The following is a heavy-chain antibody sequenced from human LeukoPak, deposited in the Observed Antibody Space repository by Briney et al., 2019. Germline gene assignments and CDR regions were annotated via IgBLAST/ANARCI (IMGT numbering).Heavy chain of an antibody. CDR2: ISAYNGNT. Sequence: ASVKVSCEASGYTFTSYGISWVRQAPGQGLEWMGWISAYNGNTNYAQKLQGRVTMTTDTSPSTAYMELRSLRSDDTAVDYCARTADYSNYDDYFDYWGQGTLVTVSS. CDR3: ARTADYSNYDDYFDY. D-gene: IGHD4-11*01. CDR1: GYTFTSYG. V-gene: IGHV1-18*01. J-gene: IGHJ4*02.